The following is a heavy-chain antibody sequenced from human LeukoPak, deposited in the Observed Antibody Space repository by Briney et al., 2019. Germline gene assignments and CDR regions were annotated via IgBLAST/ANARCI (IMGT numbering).Heavy chain of an antibody. D-gene: IGHD6-13*01. J-gene: IGHJ6*02. CDR2: INPNSGGT. V-gene: IGHV1-2*02. CDR1: GYTFTGYY. CDR3: ARDGIAAAGRTPYYYYGMDF. Sequence: ASVKVSCKASGYTFTGYYMHWVRQAPGQGLEWMGWINPNSGGTNYAQKFQGRVTMTRDTSISTAYMELSRLRSDDTAVYYCARDGIAAAGRTPYYYYGMDFWGQGTTVTVSS.